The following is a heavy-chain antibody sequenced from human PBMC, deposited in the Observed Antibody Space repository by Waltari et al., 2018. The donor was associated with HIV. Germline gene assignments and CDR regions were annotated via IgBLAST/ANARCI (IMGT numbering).Heavy chain of an antibody. J-gene: IGHJ4*02. CDR1: GFTFSSYA. V-gene: IGHV3-30*04. CDR2: ISYDGSNK. Sequence: QVQLVESGGGVVQPGRSLRLSCAASGFTFSSYAMHWVRQATGKGLEWVAVISYDGSNKYYADAVKGRFTISRDNSKNTLYLQMNSLRAEDTAVYYCAPLGYFDYWGQGTLVTVSS. CDR3: APLGYFDY.